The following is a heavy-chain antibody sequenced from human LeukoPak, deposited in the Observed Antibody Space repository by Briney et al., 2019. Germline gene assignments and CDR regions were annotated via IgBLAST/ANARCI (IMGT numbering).Heavy chain of an antibody. CDR2: IRYDESQK. CDR1: GFTLEGFG. D-gene: IGHD1-26*01. CDR3: AKCYYDGPDSAFGD. J-gene: IGHJ4*02. V-gene: IGHV3-30*02. Sequence: GGSLRLSCAASGFTLEGFGMHWVRQAPGKGLEWVAFIRYDESQKLYIDSVKGRFSISRDTSKNVLYLQMNSLRAGDTAVYYCAKCYYDGPDSAFGDWGQGTPVTVSS.